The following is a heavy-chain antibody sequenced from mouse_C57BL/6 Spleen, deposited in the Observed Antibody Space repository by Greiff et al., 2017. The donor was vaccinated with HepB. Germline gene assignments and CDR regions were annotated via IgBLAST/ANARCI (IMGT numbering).Heavy chain of an antibody. CDR1: GYTFTSYW. CDR2: IDPSDSYT. V-gene: IGHV1-69*01. D-gene: IGHD2-1*01. CDR3: ARRGIYYGNYDWFAY. J-gene: IGHJ3*01. Sequence: VKLQESGAELVMPGASVKLSCKASGYTFTSYWMHWVKQRPGQGLEWIGEIDPSDSYTNYNQKFKGKSTLTVDKSSSTAYMQLSSLTSEDSAVYYCARRGIYYGNYDWFAYWGQGTLVTVSA.